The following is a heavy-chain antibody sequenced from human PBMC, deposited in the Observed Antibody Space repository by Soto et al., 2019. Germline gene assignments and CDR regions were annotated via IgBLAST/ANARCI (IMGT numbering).Heavy chain of an antibody. CDR1: GFTFSSYG. V-gene: IGHV3-33*01. Sequence: QVQLVESGGGVVQPGRSLRLSCAASGFTFSSYGMHWVRQAPGKGLEWVAVIWYDGSNKYYADSVKGRFTISRDNSKNPLYLQMNSLRAEDTAVYYCAREYGANDFWQGDYFDYWGQGTLVTVSS. D-gene: IGHD3-3*01. CDR3: AREYGANDFWQGDYFDY. CDR2: IWYDGSNK. J-gene: IGHJ4*02.